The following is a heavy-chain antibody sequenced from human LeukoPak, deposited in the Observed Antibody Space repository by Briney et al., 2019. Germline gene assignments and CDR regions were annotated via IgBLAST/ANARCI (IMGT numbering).Heavy chain of an antibody. D-gene: IGHD2-2*01. CDR1: GYTFTSYA. V-gene: IGHV1-3*01. J-gene: IGHJ4*02. CDR3: AKVAHCSSTSCRAGYFDY. Sequence: ASVKVSCKASGYTFTSYAMHWVRQAPGQRLEWMGWINAGNGNTKYSQKFQGRVTITRDTSASTAYMELSSLRSEDTAVYYCAKVAHCSSTSCRAGYFDYWGQGTLVTVSS. CDR2: INAGNGNT.